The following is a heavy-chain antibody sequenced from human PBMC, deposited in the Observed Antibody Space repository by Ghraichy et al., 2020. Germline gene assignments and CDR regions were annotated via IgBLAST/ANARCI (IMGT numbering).Heavy chain of an antibody. CDR3: AKFTLATTVATYDYYYGMDV. J-gene: IGHJ6*02. CDR1: GFTFSRYG. CDR2: ISSSGDDT. V-gene: IGHV3-23*01. D-gene: IGHD4-23*01. Sequence: GGSLRLSCAASGFTFSRYGMTWVRQAPGKGLDWVSAISSSGDDTYYADSVRGRFSISRDNSKNTLYLQMHSLRAEDTAIYYCAKFTLATTVATYDYYYGMDVWGQGTTVTVSS.